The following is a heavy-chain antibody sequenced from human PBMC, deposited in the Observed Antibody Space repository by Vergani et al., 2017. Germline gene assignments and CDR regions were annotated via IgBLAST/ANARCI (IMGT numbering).Heavy chain of an antibody. V-gene: IGHV6-1*01. CDR3: AKSGTGSYYSYFDY. Sequence: QVQLQQSGPGLVKPSQPLSLTCALSVDSVSSNSAAWNWIRQSPSRGLEWLGRTYYRSKWYNDYAVSVKSRITINPDTSKNPFSLQLNSVTPEDTALYDWAKSGTGSYYSYFDYWGQGTLVTVSS. CDR2: TYYRSKWYN. CDR1: VDSVSSNSAA. J-gene: IGHJ4*02. D-gene: IGHD3-10*01.